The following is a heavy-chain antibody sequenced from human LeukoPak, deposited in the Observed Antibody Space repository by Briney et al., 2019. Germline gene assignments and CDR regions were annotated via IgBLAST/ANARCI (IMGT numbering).Heavy chain of an antibody. V-gene: IGHV4-61*02. CDR1: GGSISSGSYY. Sequence: SQTLSLTCTVSGGSISSGSYYWSWIRQPAGKGLEWIGRIYTSGSTNYNPSLNSRVTISVDTSKNQFSLKLSSVTAADTAVYYCARLVSEYYDFWSGYGENWFDPWGQGTLVTVSS. J-gene: IGHJ5*02. D-gene: IGHD3-3*01. CDR2: IYTSGST. CDR3: ARLVSEYYDFWSGYGENWFDP.